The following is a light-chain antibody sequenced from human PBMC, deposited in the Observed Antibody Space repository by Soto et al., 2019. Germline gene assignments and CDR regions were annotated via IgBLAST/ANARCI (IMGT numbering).Light chain of an antibody. V-gene: IGKV1-17*01. CDR3: RQQNSYPWT. J-gene: IGKJ1*01. CDR2: AES. Sequence: DIQITQSPSSLSASVGDRVTITCRASQGIRNERGWYQHKPGKAPKRLIYAESSLNSGVPSRVSGRGSGTEGTHTISSLQPEDRATYNCRQQNSYPWTYGKGTKGES. CDR1: QGIRNE.